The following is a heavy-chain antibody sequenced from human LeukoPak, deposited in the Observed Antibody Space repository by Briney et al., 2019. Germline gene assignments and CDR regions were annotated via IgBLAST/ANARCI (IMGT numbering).Heavy chain of an antibody. CDR1: GYSFTSYW. CDR3: ARRSMYSSGWYDFDY. Sequence: GESLKISCKGSGYSFTSYWISWVRQMPGKGLEWMGRIDPSDSYTNYSPSFQGHVTISVDKSISTAYLQWSSLKASDTAMYYCARRSMYSSGWYDFDYWGQGTLVTVSS. V-gene: IGHV5-10-1*01. CDR2: IDPSDSYT. D-gene: IGHD6-19*01. J-gene: IGHJ4*02.